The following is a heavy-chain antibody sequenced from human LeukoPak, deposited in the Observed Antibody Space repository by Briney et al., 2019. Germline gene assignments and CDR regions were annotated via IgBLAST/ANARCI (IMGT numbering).Heavy chain of an antibody. D-gene: IGHD3-22*01. Sequence: SETLSLTCTVSGYSISSGYYWGWIRQPPGKGLEWIGSIYHSGSTYYNPSLKSRVTISVDTSKNQFSLKLSSVTAADTAVYYCARVSADYYYDSSSDYWGQGTLVTASS. CDR3: ARVSADYYYDSSSDY. J-gene: IGHJ4*02. V-gene: IGHV4-38-2*02. CDR1: GYSISSGYY. CDR2: IYHSGST.